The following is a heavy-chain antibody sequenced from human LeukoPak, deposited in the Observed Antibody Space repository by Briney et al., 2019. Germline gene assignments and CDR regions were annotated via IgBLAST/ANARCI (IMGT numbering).Heavy chain of an antibody. CDR1: GGSISSYY. J-gene: IGHJ3*02. Sequence: SETLSLTCTVSGGSISSYYWSWIRQPPGKGLEWIGYIYYRGSTNYNPSLKSRVTISVDTSKNQFSLKLSSVTAADTAVYYCARVIHYDYVWGSYRYGAFDIWGQGTMVTVSS. CDR3: ARVIHYDYVWGSYRYGAFDI. V-gene: IGHV4-59*01. D-gene: IGHD3-16*02. CDR2: IYYRGST.